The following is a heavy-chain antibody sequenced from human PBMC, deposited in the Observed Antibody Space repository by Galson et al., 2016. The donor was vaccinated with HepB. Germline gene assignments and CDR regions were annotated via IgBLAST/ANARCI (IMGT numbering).Heavy chain of an antibody. CDR2: ISSGSSYI. D-gene: IGHD6-13*01. J-gene: IGHJ3*02. V-gene: IGHV3-21*01. CDR3: ARVREQQLLDAFDI. Sequence: SLRLSCATSGFTFTRYNMNWVRQAPGKGLEWVSSISSGSSYIYYADSVKGRCTISRDNVKKSLYLQMNSLRPEDTAVYYCARVREQQLLDAFDIWGQGTMVTVSS. CDR1: GFTFTRYN.